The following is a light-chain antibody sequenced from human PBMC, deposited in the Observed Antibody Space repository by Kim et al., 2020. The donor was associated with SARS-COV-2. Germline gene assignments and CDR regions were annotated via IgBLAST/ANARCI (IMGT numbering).Light chain of an antibody. Sequence: DIELTQSPSSVSSSVGERVTITCRASHSISICLAWYQQTRGQAPRLLISDTSRLPMGVPYRFSGSGSGTEFTLTIVNLQPEDFAIYYCHQEYSLPSTFGEGTKVDIK. V-gene: IGKV1-12*02. CDR2: DTS. CDR3: HQEYSLPST. J-gene: IGKJ4*01. CDR1: HSISIC.